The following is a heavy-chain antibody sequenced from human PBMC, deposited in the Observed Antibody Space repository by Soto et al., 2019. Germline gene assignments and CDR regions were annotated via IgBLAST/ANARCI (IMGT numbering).Heavy chain of an antibody. CDR1: GGSISSSIYY. Sequence: PSETLSLTCTVSGGSISSSIYYWGWIRQPPGKGLEWIGSIYYSGSTYYNPSLKSRVTISVDTSKNQFSLKLSSVTAADTAVYYCARPYSSSSPLYFDYWGQGTLVTVSS. V-gene: IGHV4-39*01. CDR2: IYYSGST. D-gene: IGHD6-6*01. CDR3: ARPYSSSSPLYFDY. J-gene: IGHJ4*02.